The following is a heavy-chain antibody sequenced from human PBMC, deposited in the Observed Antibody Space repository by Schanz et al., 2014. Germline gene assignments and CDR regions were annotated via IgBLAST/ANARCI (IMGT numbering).Heavy chain of an antibody. CDR3: AKGRFGELSAFDI. Sequence: EVQLVESGGGLVQPGGSLRLSCAASEFTFSTDAMSWVRQAPGKGLEWVSGITGASDHIDYAESVKGRFTISRDNSKNTLYLQMNSLRAEDTAVYYCAKGRFGELSAFDIWGQGTMVTVSS. CDR1: EFTFSTDA. V-gene: IGHV3-23*04. CDR2: ITGASDHI. J-gene: IGHJ3*02. D-gene: IGHD3-10*01.